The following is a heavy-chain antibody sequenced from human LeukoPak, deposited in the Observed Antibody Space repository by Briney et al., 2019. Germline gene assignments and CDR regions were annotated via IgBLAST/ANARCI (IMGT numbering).Heavy chain of an antibody. V-gene: IGHV4-59*08. CDR1: GGSISSYY. J-gene: IGHJ2*01. Sequence: SETLSLTCTVSGGSISSYYWSWIRQPPGKGPEWIGYIYYSGSTNYNPSLKSRVTISVDTSKNQFSLKLSSVTAADTAVYYCARQGAREQQLELDWYFDLWGRGTLVTVSS. CDR2: IYYSGST. CDR3: ARQGAREQQLELDWYFDL. D-gene: IGHD6-13*01.